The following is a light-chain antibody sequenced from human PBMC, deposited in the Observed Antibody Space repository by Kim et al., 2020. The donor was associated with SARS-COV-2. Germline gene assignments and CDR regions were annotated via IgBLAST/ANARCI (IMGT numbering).Light chain of an antibody. CDR2: DVS. J-gene: IGLJ1*01. CDR1: SSDVGAYNS. Sequence: QSITISCTGTSSDVGAYNSVSWYQQHPGRVPKLMIYDVSIRPSGVSNRFSGSKSGNTASLSISGLQAEDEADYYCSAYGGSSTLFVFGTGTKVTVL. V-gene: IGLV2-14*04. CDR3: SAYGGSSTLFV.